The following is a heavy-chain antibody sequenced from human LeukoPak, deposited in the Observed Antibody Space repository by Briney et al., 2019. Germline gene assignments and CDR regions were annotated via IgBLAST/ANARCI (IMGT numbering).Heavy chain of an antibody. J-gene: IGHJ4*02. CDR1: GYTFTGYY. V-gene: IGHV1-2*02. Sequence: ASVKVSCKASGYTFTGYYMHWVRQAPGQGLEWMGWINPNSGGTNYAQNFQGRVTMTRDTSISTAYMELSRLRSDDTAVYYCARAINYYGSGSYGYWGQGTLVTVSS. D-gene: IGHD3-10*01. CDR2: INPNSGGT. CDR3: ARAINYYGSGSYGY.